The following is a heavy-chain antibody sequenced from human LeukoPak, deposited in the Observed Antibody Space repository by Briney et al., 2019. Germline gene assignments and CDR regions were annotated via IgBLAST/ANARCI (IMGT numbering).Heavy chain of an antibody. CDR3: AKDLDRRKWELLYVSWAEYFQH. CDR1: EFTFSNYA. J-gene: IGHJ1*01. D-gene: IGHD1-26*01. CDR2: IHGSGGST. Sequence: GGSLRLSCAASEFTFSNYAMTWVRQAPGKWLEWVSAIHGSGGSTYYADSVKGRFTISRDNSKNTLYLQMNSLRAEDTAVYYCAKDLDRRKWELLYVSWAEYFQHWGQGTLVTVSS. V-gene: IGHV3-23*01.